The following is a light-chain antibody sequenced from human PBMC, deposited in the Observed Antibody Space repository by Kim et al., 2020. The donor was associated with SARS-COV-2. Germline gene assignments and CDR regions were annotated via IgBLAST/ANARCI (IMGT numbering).Light chain of an antibody. CDR1: KLGDKY. CDR2: QDN. J-gene: IGLJ2*01. Sequence: SYELTQPPSVSVSPGQTASITCSGDKLGDKYAYWYQQKPGQSPVVVIYQDNKRPSGIPERFSGSNSGNTATLTISGTQAMDEADYYCQAWDSRSYVVFGGGTQ. CDR3: QAWDSRSYVV. V-gene: IGLV3-1*01.